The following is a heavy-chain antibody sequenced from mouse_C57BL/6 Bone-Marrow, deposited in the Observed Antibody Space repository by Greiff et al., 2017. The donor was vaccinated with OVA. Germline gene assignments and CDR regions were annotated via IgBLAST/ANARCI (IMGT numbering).Heavy chain of an antibody. V-gene: IGHV1-69*01. Sequence: VQLVESGAELVMPGASVKLSCKASGYTFTSYWMHWVKQRPGQGLEWIGEIDPSDSYTNYNQKFKGKSTLTVDKSSSTAYMQLSSLTSEDSAVYYCAREDYSNYGGFAYWGQGTLVTVSA. CDR3: AREDYSNYGGFAY. CDR2: IDPSDSYT. D-gene: IGHD2-5*01. J-gene: IGHJ3*01. CDR1: GYTFTSYW.